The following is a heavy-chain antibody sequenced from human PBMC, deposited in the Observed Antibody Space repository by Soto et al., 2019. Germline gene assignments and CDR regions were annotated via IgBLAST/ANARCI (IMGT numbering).Heavy chain of an antibody. Sequence: SETLSLTCAVYGGSFSGSYWSWIRQPPGKGLEWIGEINHSGSTNYNPSLKSRVTISVDTSKNQFSLKLSSVTAADTAVYYCAREPYYDFWSGYYSYYYYGMDFWGQGNSVTV. CDR1: GGSFSGSY. CDR2: INHSGST. V-gene: IGHV4-34*01. CDR3: AREPYYDFWSGYYSYYYYGMDF. J-gene: IGHJ6*02. D-gene: IGHD3-3*01.